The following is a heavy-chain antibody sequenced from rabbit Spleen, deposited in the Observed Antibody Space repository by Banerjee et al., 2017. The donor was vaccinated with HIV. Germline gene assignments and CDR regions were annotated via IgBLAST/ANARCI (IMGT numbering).Heavy chain of an antibody. CDR3: ARDAAGREDFNL. CDR2: IAGSSGFT. CDR1: GVSFSSSSY. D-gene: IGHD4-2*01. V-gene: IGHV1S40*01. Sequence: QSLEESGGDLVKPGASLTLTCTASGVSFSSSSYICWVRQAPGKGLEWISCIAGSSGFTYSATWAKGRFTISKTSSTTVTLQMTSLTVADTATYFCARDAAGREDFNLWGPGTLVTVS. J-gene: IGHJ4*01.